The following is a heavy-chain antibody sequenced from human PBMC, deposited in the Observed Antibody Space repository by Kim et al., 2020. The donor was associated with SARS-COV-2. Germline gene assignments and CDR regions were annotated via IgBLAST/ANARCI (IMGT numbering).Heavy chain of an antibody. Sequence: ASVKVCCKASGYTFTSYHMHWVRQAPGQGLEWMGFINASGRSASYPQKFQGRVTMTRDTSTSTVYMELSSLRSEDTAVYYCAREGPNTYYFDYWGQGTLVTVSS. CDR1: GYTFTSYH. CDR2: INASGRSA. J-gene: IGHJ4*02. V-gene: IGHV1-46*01. D-gene: IGHD3-16*01. CDR3: AREGPNTYYFDY.